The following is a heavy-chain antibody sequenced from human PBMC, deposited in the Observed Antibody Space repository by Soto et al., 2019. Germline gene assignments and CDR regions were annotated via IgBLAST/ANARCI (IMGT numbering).Heavy chain of an antibody. Sequence: QVQLVESGGGVVQPGRSLRLSCAASGFTFSSYGMHWVRQAPGKGLEWVAVISYDGSNKYYADSVKGRFTISRDNSKNRLYLKMNSLRAEDTAVYYCAKDFESCSGGSCYYYYMDVWGKGTPVTVSS. D-gene: IGHD2-15*01. CDR2: ISYDGSNK. V-gene: IGHV3-30*18. CDR3: AKDFESCSGGSCYYYYMDV. J-gene: IGHJ6*03. CDR1: GFTFSSYG.